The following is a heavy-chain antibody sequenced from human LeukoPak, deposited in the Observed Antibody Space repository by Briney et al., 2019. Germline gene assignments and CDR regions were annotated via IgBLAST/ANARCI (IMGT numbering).Heavy chain of an antibody. V-gene: IGHV3-21*01. Sequence: GSLRLSCAASGFTFSSYTMNWVRQAPGKGLEWVSSISSSSSYIYYVDSVKGRFTISRDNAKNSLYLQMNSLRAEDTAVYYCARDRGYSGYGYYYGMDVWGQGTTVTVSS. CDR2: ISSSSSYI. CDR3: ARDRGYSGYGYYYGMDV. CDR1: GFTFSSYT. D-gene: IGHD5-12*01. J-gene: IGHJ6*02.